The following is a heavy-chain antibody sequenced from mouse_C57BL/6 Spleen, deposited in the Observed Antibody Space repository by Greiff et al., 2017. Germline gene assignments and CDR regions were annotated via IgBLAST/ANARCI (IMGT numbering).Heavy chain of an antibody. J-gene: IGHJ4*01. V-gene: IGHV1-7*01. CDR2: INPSSGYT. Sequence: ESGAELAKPGASVKLSCKASGYTFTSYWMHWVKQRPGQGLEWIGYINPSSGYTKYNQKFKDKATLTADKSSSTAYMQLSSLTYEDSAVYYCARHYYGSSYVGYAMDYWGQGTSGTVSS. D-gene: IGHD1-1*01. CDR1: GYTFTSYW. CDR3: ARHYYGSSYVGYAMDY.